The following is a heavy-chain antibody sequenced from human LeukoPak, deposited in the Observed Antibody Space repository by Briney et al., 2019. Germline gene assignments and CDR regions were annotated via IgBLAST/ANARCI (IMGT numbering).Heavy chain of an antibody. CDR2: ISWSSDNI. CDR1: GFTFDDYA. CDR3: ARWGNSNWFDP. J-gene: IGHJ5*02. D-gene: IGHD5-24*01. V-gene: IGHV3-9*01. Sequence: GRSLRLSCAASGFTFDDYAMHWVRQAPGKGLEWVSGISWSSDNIDYADSVKGRFTISRDNAKNSLYLQMNSLRAEDTALYYCARWGNSNWFDPWGQGTLVSVSS.